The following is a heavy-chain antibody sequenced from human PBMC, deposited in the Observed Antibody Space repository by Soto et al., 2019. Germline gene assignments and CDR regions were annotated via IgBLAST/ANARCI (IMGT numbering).Heavy chain of an antibody. Sequence: QLQLQESGPGLVKPSETLSLTCTVSGGSISSSIYYWGWIRQPPGKGLEWIGSIYYSGSTYYNPSLKSRVTISVDTSKNQFSLKLSSVTAAATAVYYCARSLITMVPDADWGQGTLVTVSS. D-gene: IGHD3-10*01. CDR1: GGSISSSIYY. CDR2: IYYSGST. V-gene: IGHV4-39*01. CDR3: ARSLITMVPDAD. J-gene: IGHJ4*02.